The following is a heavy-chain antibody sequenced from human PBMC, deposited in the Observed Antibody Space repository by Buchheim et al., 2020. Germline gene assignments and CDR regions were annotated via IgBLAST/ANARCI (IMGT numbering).Heavy chain of an antibody. CDR1: GYTFTSYG. J-gene: IGHJ4*02. CDR2: SSAYNGNT. Sequence: QVQLVQSGAEVKKPGASVKVSCKASGYTFTSYGISWVRQAPGQGLEWMGWSSAYNGNTNYAQKLQGRVTMTTDTSTSTAYVELRSLRSDDTAVYYCARVHLPGIAAAGTSLVPPPPDYWGQGTL. V-gene: IGHV1-18*01. D-gene: IGHD6-13*01. CDR3: ARVHLPGIAAAGTSLVPPPPDY.